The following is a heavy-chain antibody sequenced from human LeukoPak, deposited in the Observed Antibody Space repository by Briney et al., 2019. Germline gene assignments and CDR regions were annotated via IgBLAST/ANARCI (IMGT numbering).Heavy chain of an antibody. CDR2: IYWNDDK. V-gene: IGHV2-5*01. CDR1: GFSLSTSGVG. Sequence: SGPTLVKPTQTLTLTCTFSGFSLSTSGVGVGWIRQPPGKALEWLALIYWNDDKHYSPSLKSRLTITKDTSKNQVVLTMTNMDPVDTATYCCAHSISMVRRVRLFDYWGQGTLVTVSS. D-gene: IGHD3-10*01. J-gene: IGHJ4*02. CDR3: AHSISMVRRVRLFDY.